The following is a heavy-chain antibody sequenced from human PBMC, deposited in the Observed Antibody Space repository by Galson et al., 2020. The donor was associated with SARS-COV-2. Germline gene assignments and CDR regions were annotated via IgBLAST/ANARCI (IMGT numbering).Heavy chain of an antibody. D-gene: IGHD2-15*01. CDR1: GFTFSSYA. J-gene: IGHJ6*02. Sequence: GESLKLSCADSGFTFSSYAMHWVRQAPGKGLEYVSAISSNGGSTYYANSVKGRFTISRDNSKNTLYLQMGSLRAEDMAVYYCARVGCSGGICYYYYGMDVWGQGTTVTVSS. CDR2: ISSNGGST. V-gene: IGHV3-64*01. CDR3: ARVGCSGGICYYYYGMDV.